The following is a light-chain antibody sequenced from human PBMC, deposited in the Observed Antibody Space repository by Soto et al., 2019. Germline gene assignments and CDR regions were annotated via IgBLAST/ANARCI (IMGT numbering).Light chain of an antibody. CDR3: SSYTSSSTLGV. V-gene: IGLV2-14*01. J-gene: IGLJ1*01. CDR1: SSDVGGYNY. CDR2: EVS. Sequence: LTQPASVSGSPGQSITISCTGTSSDVGGYNYVSWYQQHPGKAPKLMIYEVSNRPSGVSNRFSGSKSGNMASLTISGLQAEDEADYYCSSYTSSSTLGVFGTGTKVTVL.